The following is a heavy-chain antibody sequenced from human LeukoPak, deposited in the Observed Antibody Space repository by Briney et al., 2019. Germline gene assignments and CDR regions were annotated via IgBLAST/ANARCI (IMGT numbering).Heavy chain of an antibody. J-gene: IGHJ4*02. D-gene: IGHD1-26*01. CDR2: INDDGSRT. V-gene: IGHV3-74*01. CDR3: ARALGSPLDY. CDR1: GFTFSTSW. Sequence: PGGSLRLSCAASGFTFSTSWMHCVRQVPGKGLVWVSRINDDGSRTNYADSVKGRFTISRDNAKNTLYLQMNSLRAEDTAVYYCARALGSPLDYWGQGTLVTVSS.